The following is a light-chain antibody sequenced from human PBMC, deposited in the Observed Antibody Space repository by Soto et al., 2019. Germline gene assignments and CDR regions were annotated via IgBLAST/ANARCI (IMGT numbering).Light chain of an antibody. J-gene: IGKJ2*01. Sequence: VLTQSPAPLSLSPGDTATLSCRASEGVGSFLAWYRQKPGQPPRLLIYDASYRANVIPARFSDSGSATEFTLTINSLEPEDFAVYYCQQRGYWPRTFGQGTTLEIK. CDR2: DAS. CDR1: EGVGSF. V-gene: IGKV3-11*01. CDR3: QQRGYWPRT.